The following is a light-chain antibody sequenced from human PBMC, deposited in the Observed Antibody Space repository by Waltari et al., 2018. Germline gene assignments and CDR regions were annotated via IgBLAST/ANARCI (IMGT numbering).Light chain of an antibody. CDR2: DNS. CDR3: GTWDSSLSVVV. V-gene: IGLV1-51*01. CDR1: SSNIENNY. J-gene: IGLJ2*01. Sequence: QSVFTQPPSVSAAPGQQVTISCSGSSSNIENNYVSWYQHLPGTAPKLLIYDNSKRPSGIPDRFSGSKSGTSATLDITGLQTGDEADYYCGTWDSSLSVVVFGGGTKLTVL.